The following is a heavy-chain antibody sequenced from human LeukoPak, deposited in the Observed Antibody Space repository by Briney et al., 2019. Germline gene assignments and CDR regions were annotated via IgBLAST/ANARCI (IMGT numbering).Heavy chain of an antibody. CDR3: AKDWSCDY. D-gene: IGHD3-10*01. Sequence: AGGSLRLSCAASGFTFSSYAMTWVRQAPGKGLEWVSAIGSGADTHYADSVKGRFTISRDNSKNSLYLQMNSLRAEDTAIYYCAKDWSCDYWGQGTLVTVSS. V-gene: IGHV3-23*01. CDR2: IGSGADT. CDR1: GFTFSSYA. J-gene: IGHJ4*02.